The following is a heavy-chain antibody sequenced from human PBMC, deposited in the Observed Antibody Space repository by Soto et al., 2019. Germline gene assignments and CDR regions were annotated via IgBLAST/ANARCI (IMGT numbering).Heavy chain of an antibody. D-gene: IGHD3-22*01. Sequence: QVQLQESGPGLVKPSQTLSLTCTVSGGSISTGGYYWSWIRQHPGNGLEWIGYIYYSGSTYYNPSLKSRVTLSVDTSKNQFSLKLSSVTAADTAVYYCAREHSSYYFDYWGQGTLVTVSS. CDR1: GGSISTGGYY. CDR3: AREHSSYYFDY. V-gene: IGHV4-31*03. J-gene: IGHJ4*02. CDR2: IYYSGST.